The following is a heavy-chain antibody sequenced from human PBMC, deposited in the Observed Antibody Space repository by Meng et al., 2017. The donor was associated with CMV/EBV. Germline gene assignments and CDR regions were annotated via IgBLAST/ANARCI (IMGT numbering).Heavy chain of an antibody. V-gene: IGHV4-34*01. D-gene: IGHD2-15*01. Sequence: QVQLTQWGAGLLKPSETLSLTCAVYGGSFSGYYWSWIRQPPGKGLEWIGEINHSGSTNYNPSLKSRVTISVDTSKNQFSLKLSSVTAADTAVYYCARPKGGSLLRAPFDYWGQGTLVTVSS. CDR2: INHSGST. J-gene: IGHJ4*02. CDR3: ARPKGGSLLRAPFDY. CDR1: GGSFSGYY.